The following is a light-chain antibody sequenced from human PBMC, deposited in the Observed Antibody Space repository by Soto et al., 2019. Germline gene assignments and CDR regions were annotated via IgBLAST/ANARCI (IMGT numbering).Light chain of an antibody. V-gene: IGKV1-27*01. J-gene: IGKJ3*01. CDR2: HTS. CDR1: EDIAHY. CDR3: QQYDNLQFT. Sequence: DIQMTQSPSSLSASLGDKVTLTCRASEDIAHYLAWYQQKPGKAPRVLLHHTSILQSGVPSRFSGSGNGTDFNVTITSLQPEDVATYYCQQYDNLQFTFGPGTKVDIK.